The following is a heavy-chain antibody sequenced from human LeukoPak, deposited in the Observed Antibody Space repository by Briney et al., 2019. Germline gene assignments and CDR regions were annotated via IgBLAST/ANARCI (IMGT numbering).Heavy chain of an antibody. CDR1: GYSFTSYW. CDR3: ARSQGYCSGGSCLQGDWFDP. D-gene: IGHD2-15*01. Sequence: GESLKISCKGSGYSFTSYWIAWVRQMPGKGLEWMGIIYPGDSDTRYSPSFQGQVTISADKSISTAFLQWSSLRASDTAMYYCARSQGYCSGGSCLQGDWFDPWGQGTLVTVSS. V-gene: IGHV5-51*01. J-gene: IGHJ5*02. CDR2: IYPGDSDT.